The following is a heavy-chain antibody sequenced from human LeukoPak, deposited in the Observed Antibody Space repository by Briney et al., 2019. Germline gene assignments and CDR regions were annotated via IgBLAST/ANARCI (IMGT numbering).Heavy chain of an antibody. Sequence: SETLSLTCTVSGDSISSSTLWSWVRQTPGKGLEWIGEVYPSGSTNYNPSLKSRVTISVDKSRNQFSLNLNSVTAADTAVYYCARNRECYFDYWGQGALVTVSS. D-gene: IGHD3-10*01. V-gene: IGHV4-4*02. CDR3: ARNRECYFDY. J-gene: IGHJ4*02. CDR1: GDSISSSTL. CDR2: VYPSGST.